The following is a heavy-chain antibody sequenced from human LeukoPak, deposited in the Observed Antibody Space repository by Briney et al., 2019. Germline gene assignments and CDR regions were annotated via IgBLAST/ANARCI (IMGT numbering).Heavy chain of an antibody. J-gene: IGHJ5*02. V-gene: IGHV4-39*01. CDR1: GGSISSSSYY. D-gene: IGHD3-10*01. CDR3: ARHSYYYGSGSYYKYNWFDP. CDR2: IYYSGST. Sequence: KSSETLSLTCTVSGGSISSSSYYWGWLRQPPGKGLEWIGSIYYSGSTYHNPSLKSRVTISVDTSKNQFSLKLSSVTAADTAVYYCARHSYYYGSGSYYKYNWFDPWGQGTLVTVSS.